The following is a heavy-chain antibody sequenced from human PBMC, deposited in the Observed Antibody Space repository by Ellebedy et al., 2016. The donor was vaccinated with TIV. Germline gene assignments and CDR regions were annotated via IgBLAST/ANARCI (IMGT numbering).Heavy chain of an antibody. V-gene: IGHV1-8*02. CDR2: MNPNSGNT. Sequence: AASVKVSCKASGYTFTSYYMHWARQAPGQGLEWMGWMNPNSGNTGYAQKFQGRVTMTRNTSISTAYMELSSLRSEDTAVYYCVRTYYYGSGSFEDYWGQGTLVTVSS. D-gene: IGHD3-10*01. CDR1: GYTFTSYY. J-gene: IGHJ4*02. CDR3: VRTYYYGSGSFEDY.